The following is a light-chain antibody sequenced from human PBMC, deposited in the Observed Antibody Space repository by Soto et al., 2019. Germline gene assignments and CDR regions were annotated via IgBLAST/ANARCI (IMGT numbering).Light chain of an antibody. Sequence: DIPMTPSPSPPSASVGDRVTITFQASQNINNYLNWYQQKPGRAPKLLIYDASNLEAGVPSRFRGSGSGTDFTFTISRLQPEDIATYYCQQYENLPTFGQGTRLEIK. V-gene: IGKV1-33*01. J-gene: IGKJ5*01. CDR3: QQYENLPT. CDR2: DAS. CDR1: QNINNY.